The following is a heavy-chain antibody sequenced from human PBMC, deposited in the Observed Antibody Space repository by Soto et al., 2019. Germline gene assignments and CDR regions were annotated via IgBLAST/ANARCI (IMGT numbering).Heavy chain of an antibody. CDR2: IWYDGSKK. Sequence: EGSLRLSGAAAGFTFSSFGMHWVRQAPGKGLEWVSLIWYDGSKKSYGDSVKGRFTISRDNSSNTVYLQMNSLRADDPAVYYCARDASYYSLWSGYYPSRNGMDVWGPGTTVTVFS. CDR1: GFTFSSFG. J-gene: IGHJ6*02. D-gene: IGHD3-3*01. V-gene: IGHV3-33*01. CDR3: ARDASYYSLWSGYYPSRNGMDV.